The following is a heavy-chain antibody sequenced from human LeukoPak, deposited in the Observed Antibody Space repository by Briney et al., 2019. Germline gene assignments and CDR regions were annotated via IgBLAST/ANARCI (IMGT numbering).Heavy chain of an antibody. Sequence: SETLSLTCTVSGYSLTSGYYWGWIRQPPGKGLEWIASIFHSGSTFYNPSVKSRVTISVDTSKNQFSLTLRSVTAADTAVYYCARGQSNPDYWGQGTLVTVSS. V-gene: IGHV4-38-2*02. D-gene: IGHD1-14*01. CDR1: GYSLTSGYY. CDR3: ARGQSNPDY. CDR2: IFHSGST. J-gene: IGHJ4*02.